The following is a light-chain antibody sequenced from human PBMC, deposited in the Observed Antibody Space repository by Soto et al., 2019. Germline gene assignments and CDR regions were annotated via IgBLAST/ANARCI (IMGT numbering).Light chain of an antibody. Sequence: QSVLTQPPSASGSPGQSVTISCTGSSSDVGAYNYVSWYQQHPGKAPKLMIYEVSNRPSGVSNRFSGSKSGNTASLTISGLQAEDEADYYCSSHTSSNTHVVFGGGTKLTVL. CDR1: SSDVGAYNY. CDR3: SSHTSSNTHVV. J-gene: IGLJ2*01. V-gene: IGLV2-14*01. CDR2: EVS.